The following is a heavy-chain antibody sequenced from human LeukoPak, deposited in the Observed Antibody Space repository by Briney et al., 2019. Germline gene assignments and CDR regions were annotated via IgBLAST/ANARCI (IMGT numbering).Heavy chain of an antibody. Sequence: GGSLRLSCAASGFTFSHYAMHWVRQAPGKGLDWVAVISYDGTNKYYADSVKGRFTISRDNSKNTLSLQMNSLRAEDAAVYYCARELGGSGFDYWGQGTLVTVSS. CDR3: ARELGGSGFDY. J-gene: IGHJ4*02. V-gene: IGHV3-30*03. CDR1: GFTFSHYA. CDR2: ISYDGTNK. D-gene: IGHD6-19*01.